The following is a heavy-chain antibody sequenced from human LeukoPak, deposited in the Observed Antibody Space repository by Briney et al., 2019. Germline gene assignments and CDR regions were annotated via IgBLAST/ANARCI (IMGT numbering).Heavy chain of an antibody. CDR3: AKTRPLDSSSWSHGDY. Sequence: GGSLRLSCAASGFTFSSYSMNWVRQAPGKGLEWVSAISGSGGSTYYGDSVKGRFTISRDNSKNTLYLQMNSLRAEDTAVYYCAKTRPLDSSSWSHGDYWGQGTLVTVSS. CDR1: GFTFSSYS. CDR2: ISGSGGST. D-gene: IGHD6-13*01. V-gene: IGHV3-23*01. J-gene: IGHJ4*02.